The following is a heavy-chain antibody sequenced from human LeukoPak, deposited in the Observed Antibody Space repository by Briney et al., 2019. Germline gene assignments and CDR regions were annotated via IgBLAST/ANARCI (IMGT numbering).Heavy chain of an antibody. J-gene: IGHJ4*02. V-gene: IGHV3-30*18. CDR3: AKGQAVDDY. Sequence: GRSLRLSCAASGFTFSSCGMHWVRQAPGKGLEWVAVISYDGSNKYYADSVKGRFTISRDNSKNTLYLQMNSLRAEDTAVYYCAKGQAVDDYWGQGTLVTVSS. CDR2: ISYDGSNK. D-gene: IGHD6-19*01. CDR1: GFTFSSCG.